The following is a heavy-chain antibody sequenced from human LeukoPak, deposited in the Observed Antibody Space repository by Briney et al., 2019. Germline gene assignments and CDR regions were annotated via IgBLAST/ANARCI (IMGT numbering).Heavy chain of an antibody. V-gene: IGHV1-8*01. Sequence: ASVKVSCKASGYTFTSYDISWVRQATGQGLEWMGWMNPNSGNTGYAQKFQGRVTMTRNTSISTAYMELSSLRSEDTAVYYCARVARLYYDSSGYQGYYFDYWGQGTLVTVSS. J-gene: IGHJ4*02. CDR2: MNPNSGNT. CDR3: ARVARLYYDSSGYQGYYFDY. CDR1: GYTFTSYD. D-gene: IGHD3-22*01.